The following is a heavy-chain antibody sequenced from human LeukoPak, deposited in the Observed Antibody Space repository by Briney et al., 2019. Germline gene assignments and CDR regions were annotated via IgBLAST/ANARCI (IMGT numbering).Heavy chain of an antibody. CDR3: ARDEGNTGWYTFDY. J-gene: IGHJ4*02. V-gene: IGHV6-1*01. D-gene: IGHD6-19*01. CDR1: GDSVSSNNGA. Sequence: SQTLSLTCDISGDSVSSNNGAWNWLRQSPSRGLEWLGRIDYRSRWYNDYAASVEGRLTINPDTSKNQFSLQLKSVTPEDTAVYYCARDEGNTGWYTFDYWGQGTLVSVSS. CDR2: IDYRSRWYN.